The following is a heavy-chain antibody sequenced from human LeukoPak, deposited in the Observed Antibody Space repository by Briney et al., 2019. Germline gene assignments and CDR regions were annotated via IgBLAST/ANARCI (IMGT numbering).Heavy chain of an antibody. CDR2: ISGSGGST. Sequence: GGSLRLSCAASGFTFSSYAMSRVRQAPGKGLEWVSAISGSGGSTYYADSVKGRFTISRDNSKNTLYLQMNSLRAEDTAVYYCAKRNSYGHSYFDYWGQGTLVTVSS. D-gene: IGHD5-18*01. V-gene: IGHV3-23*01. CDR3: AKRNSYGHSYFDY. CDR1: GFTFSSYA. J-gene: IGHJ4*02.